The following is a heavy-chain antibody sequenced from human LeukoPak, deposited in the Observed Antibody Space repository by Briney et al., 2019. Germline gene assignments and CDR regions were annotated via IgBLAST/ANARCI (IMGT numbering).Heavy chain of an antibody. Sequence: GESLKISCKGSGYIFTSYWIGWVRQMPGKGLEWMGIIYPGDSDTRYSPSFQGQVTISADKSISTAYLQWSSLKASDTAMYYCARQAYYYDSSGYYEFDYWGQGTLVTVSS. CDR3: ARQAYYYDSSGYYEFDY. CDR1: GYIFTSYW. CDR2: IYPGDSDT. J-gene: IGHJ4*02. V-gene: IGHV5-51*01. D-gene: IGHD3-22*01.